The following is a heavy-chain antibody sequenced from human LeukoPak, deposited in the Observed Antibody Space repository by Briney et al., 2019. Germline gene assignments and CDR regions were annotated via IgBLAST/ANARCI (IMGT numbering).Heavy chain of an antibody. CDR2: ISSSSSYI. CDR1: GFTFSSYS. V-gene: IGHV3-21*01. Sequence: GGSLRLSCAASGFTFSSYSMNWVRQAPGKGLEWVSSISSSSSYIYYADSVKGRFTISRDNAKNSLYLQMNSLRAEDTAVYYCARGPLDWLSFYYFDYWGQGTLVTVSS. J-gene: IGHJ4*02. D-gene: IGHD3-9*01. CDR3: ARGPLDWLSFYYFDY.